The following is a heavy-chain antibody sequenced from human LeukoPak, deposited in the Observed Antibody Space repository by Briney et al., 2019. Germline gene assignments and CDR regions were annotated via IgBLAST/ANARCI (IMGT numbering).Heavy chain of an antibody. CDR1: GGSISSGSYY. V-gene: IGHV4-30-2*01. CDR3: AREYTFGGVIV. D-gene: IGHD3-16*02. Sequence: SQTLSLTCTVSGGSISSGSYYWSWIRQPPGKGLEWIGYIYHSGSTYYNPSLKSRVTISVDRSKNQFSLKLSSVTAADTAVYYCAREYTFGGVIVWGQGTLVTVSS. J-gene: IGHJ4*02. CDR2: IYHSGST.